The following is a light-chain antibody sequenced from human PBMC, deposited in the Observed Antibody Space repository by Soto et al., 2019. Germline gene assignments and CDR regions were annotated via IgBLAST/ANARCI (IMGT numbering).Light chain of an antibody. CDR2: DAS. CDR3: QHRTSWPPYT. CDR1: QSISSY. Sequence: EILLTQSPSTLSSSVGERATLSCRASQSISSYLDWYQQKPGKAPRLLIYDASNRATGIPARFSGSGSGTYFTLTTSSLDTEDFAVYYCQHRTSWPPYTFGQGTKVDI. J-gene: IGKJ2*01. V-gene: IGKV3-11*01.